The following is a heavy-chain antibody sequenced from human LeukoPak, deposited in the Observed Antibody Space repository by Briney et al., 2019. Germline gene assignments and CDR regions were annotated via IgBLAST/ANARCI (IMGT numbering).Heavy chain of an antibody. D-gene: IGHD2-15*01. V-gene: IGHV1-24*01. Sequence: ASVTVSCKVSGYTLTKLSMHWVRQAPGKGLEWMGGFDPEDGETIYAQKFQGRVSMTEDTSTDTAYMELSSLRSEDTAIFYCATGLGGFPLPLDYWGQGTLVTVSS. CDR2: FDPEDGET. CDR1: GYTLTKLS. J-gene: IGHJ4*02. CDR3: ATGLGGFPLPLDY.